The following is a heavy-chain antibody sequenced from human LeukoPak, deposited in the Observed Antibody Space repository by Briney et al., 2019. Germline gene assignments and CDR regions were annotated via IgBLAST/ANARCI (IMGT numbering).Heavy chain of an antibody. CDR2: INHSGST. Sequence: SETLSLTCAVYGGSFSGYYWSWIRQPPGKGLEWIGEINHSGSTNYNPSLKSRVTISVDTSKNQFSLKLSSVTAADTAVYYCARRTTPPYCSSTSCRAGNLDVWGKGTTVTVSS. CDR1: GGSFSGYY. V-gene: IGHV4-34*01. J-gene: IGHJ6*04. CDR3: ARRTTPPYCSSTSCRAGNLDV. D-gene: IGHD2-2*01.